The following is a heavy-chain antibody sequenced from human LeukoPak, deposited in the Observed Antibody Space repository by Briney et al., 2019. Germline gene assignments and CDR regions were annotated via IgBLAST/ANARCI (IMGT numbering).Heavy chain of an antibody. CDR3: ARRGTYYDILTG. V-gene: IGHV1-69*01. CDR2: IIPIFGTA. Sequence: ASVRVSRKASGGTFSSYAISWVRQAPGQGLEWMGGIIPIFGTANYAQKFQGRVTITADESTSTAYMELSSLRSEDTAVYYCARRGTYYDILTGWGQGTLVTVSS. J-gene: IGHJ4*02. CDR1: GGTFSSYA. D-gene: IGHD3-9*01.